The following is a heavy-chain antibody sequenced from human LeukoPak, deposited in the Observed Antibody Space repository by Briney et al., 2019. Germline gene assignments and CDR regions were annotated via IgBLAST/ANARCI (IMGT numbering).Heavy chain of an antibody. J-gene: IGHJ4*02. Sequence: GSLRLSCAASGFTFSSYSMNWVRQAPGKGLEWIGEINHSGSTNYNPSLKSRVTISVDTSKNQFSLKLSSVTAADTAVYYCARGALSGGARYFDYWGQGTLVTVSS. V-gene: IGHV4-34*01. CDR1: GFTFSSYS. D-gene: IGHD1-26*01. CDR3: ARGALSGGARYFDY. CDR2: INHSGST.